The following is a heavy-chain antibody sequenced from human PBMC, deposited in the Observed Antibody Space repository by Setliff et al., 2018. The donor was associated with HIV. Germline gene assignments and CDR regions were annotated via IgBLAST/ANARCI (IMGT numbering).Heavy chain of an antibody. CDR2: IYTSGST. CDR1: GGSISSGSYY. V-gene: IGHV4-61*02. CDR3: ARTGASSAWYLDY. J-gene: IGHJ4*02. D-gene: IGHD6-19*01. Sequence: PSETLSLTCTVSGGSISSGSYYWSWIRQPAGKGLEWIGRIYTSGSTNYNPSLKSRVTISVDTSRNQFSLRLRSVTAADTAVYYCARTGASSAWYLDYWGQGILVTVSS.